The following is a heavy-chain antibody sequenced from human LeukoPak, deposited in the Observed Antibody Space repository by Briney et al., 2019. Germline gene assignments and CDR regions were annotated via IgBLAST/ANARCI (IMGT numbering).Heavy chain of an antibody. J-gene: IGHJ4*02. CDR2: IIPILGIA. Sequence: GASVKVSCKASGGTFSSYAISWVRQAPGQGLEWMGRIIPILGIANYAQKFQGRVTITADKSTSTAYMELSSLRSEDTAVYYCAPLALYGDYEDYWGQGTLVTVSS. D-gene: IGHD4-17*01. CDR1: GGTFSSYA. V-gene: IGHV1-69*04. CDR3: APLALYGDYEDY.